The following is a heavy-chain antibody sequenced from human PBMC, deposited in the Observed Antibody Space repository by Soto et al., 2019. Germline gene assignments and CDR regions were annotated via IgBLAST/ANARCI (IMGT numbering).Heavy chain of an antibody. J-gene: IGHJ4*02. V-gene: IGHV4-34*01. CDR2: INHSGST. CDR1: GGSFSGYY. D-gene: IGHD4-17*01. CDR3: ARLTPSTAAFDY. Sequence: QVQLQQWGAGLLKPSETLSLTCAVYGGSFSGYYWSWIRQPPRKGLEWIGEINHSGSTNYNPSLKSRVTISVDTSKNQFSLKLSSVTAADTAVYYCARLTPSTAAFDYWGQGTLVTVSS.